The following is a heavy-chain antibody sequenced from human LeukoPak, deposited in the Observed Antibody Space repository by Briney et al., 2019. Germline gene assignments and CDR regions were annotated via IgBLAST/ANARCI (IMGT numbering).Heavy chain of an antibody. J-gene: IGHJ4*02. CDR2: ISAYNGNT. D-gene: IGHD6-6*01. Sequence: GASVKVSCKASGYTFTSYGISWVRQAPRQGLEWMGWISAYNGNTNYPQKLQGRVTMTTDTSTSTAYMELRSLRSDDTAVYYCATVPGHPWYFDYWGQGTLVTVSS. CDR1: GYTFTSYG. V-gene: IGHV1-18*01. CDR3: ATVPGHPWYFDY.